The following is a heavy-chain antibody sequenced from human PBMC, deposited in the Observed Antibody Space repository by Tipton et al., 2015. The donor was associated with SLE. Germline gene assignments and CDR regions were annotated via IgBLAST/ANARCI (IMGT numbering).Heavy chain of an antibody. CDR1: GGSISSYY. CDR2: IYSSGGT. CDR3: AGTNYDVLTGYHRVDTFDI. Sequence: TLSLTCTVSGGSISSYYWSWIRQPPGKGLEWIGSIYSSGGTYYNPSLKSRVTISVDTSKNQFSLELSSVTAADTAVYYCAGTNYDVLTGYHRVDTFDIWGQGTMVTVSS. V-gene: IGHV4-59*12. D-gene: IGHD3-9*01. J-gene: IGHJ3*02.